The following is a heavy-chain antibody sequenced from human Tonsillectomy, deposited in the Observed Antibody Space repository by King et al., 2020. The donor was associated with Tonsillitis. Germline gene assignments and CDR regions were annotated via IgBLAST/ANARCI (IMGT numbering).Heavy chain of an antibody. D-gene: IGHD2-2*01. J-gene: IGHJ4*02. Sequence: VQLQESGPGLVKPSETLSLTCTVSGYSISSGYYWGWIRQPPGKGLEWIGSIYHSGSTYYNPSLKSRVTISVDTSKNQFSLKLSSVTAADTAGYYCARTGLYCSSTSCFGYWGQGTLVTVSS. CDR2: IYHSGST. CDR3: ARTGLYCSSTSCFGY. CDR1: GYSISSGYY. V-gene: IGHV4-38-2*02.